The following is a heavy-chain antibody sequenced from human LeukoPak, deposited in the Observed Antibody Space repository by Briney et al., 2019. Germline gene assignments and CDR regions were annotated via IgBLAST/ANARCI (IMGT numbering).Heavy chain of an antibody. D-gene: IGHD3-22*01. Sequence: GRSLRLSCAASGFTFDDYAIHWVRQAPGKGLEWVSGISWNSGSIGYADSVKGRFTISRDNAKNSLYLQMNSLRAEDTALYYCAKTYDSSGYYFSPGSYFDYWGQGTLVTVSS. J-gene: IGHJ4*02. CDR3: AKTYDSSGYYFSPGSYFDY. CDR2: ISWNSGSI. CDR1: GFTFDDYA. V-gene: IGHV3-9*01.